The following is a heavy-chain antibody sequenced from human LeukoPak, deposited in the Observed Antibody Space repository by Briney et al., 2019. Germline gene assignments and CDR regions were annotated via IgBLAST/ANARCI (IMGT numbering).Heavy chain of an antibody. Sequence: SETLSLTCAASGGSISSGGYSWSWIRQPPGKGLEWIGYIYYSGSTYYNPSLKSRVTISVDTSKNQFSLKLSSVTAADTAVYYCARAIEVGAMTPFDYWGQGTLVTVSS. CDR1: GGSISSGGYS. CDR3: ARAIEVGAMTPFDY. V-gene: IGHV4-30-4*07. J-gene: IGHJ4*02. D-gene: IGHD1-26*01. CDR2: IYYSGST.